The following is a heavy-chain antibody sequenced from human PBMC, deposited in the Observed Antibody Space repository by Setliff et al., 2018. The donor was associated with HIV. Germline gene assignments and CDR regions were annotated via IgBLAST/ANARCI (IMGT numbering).Heavy chain of an antibody. V-gene: IGHV4-39*01. D-gene: IGHD6-13*01. CDR1: GGSITRSSAY. J-gene: IGHJ4*02. CDR3: ARSPAAEGY. Sequence: SETLSLTCTVSGGSITRSSAYWAWIRQPPGKGLQWIGSIFYSGHTYYNPSLKSRVTISVDTSKNQFSLKLRSVTAADTAVYYCARSPAAEGYWGQGALVTV. CDR2: IFYSGHT.